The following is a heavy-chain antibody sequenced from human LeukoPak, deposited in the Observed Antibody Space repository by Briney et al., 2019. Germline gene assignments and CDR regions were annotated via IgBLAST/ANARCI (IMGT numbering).Heavy chain of an antibody. Sequence: GGSLRLSCAASGFTVSSNYMNWVRQAPGKGLEWVSGISGTGGNTYYADSVKGRFTISRDNSKNMLYLQMNTLTAEDTAIYFCAKDFEFKWQQPSDHWGQGTPVTVSS. V-gene: IGHV3-23*01. CDR1: GFTVSSNY. CDR3: AKDFEFKWQQPSDH. CDR2: ISGTGGNT. D-gene: IGHD1/OR15-1a*01. J-gene: IGHJ4*02.